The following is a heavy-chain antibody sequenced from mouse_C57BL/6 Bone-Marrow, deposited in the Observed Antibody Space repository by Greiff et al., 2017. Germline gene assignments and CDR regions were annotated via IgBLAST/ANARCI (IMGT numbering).Heavy chain of an antibody. Sequence: VKLMESGAELVRPGASVTLSCKASGYTFTDYEMHWVKQTPVHGLEWIGAIDPETGGTAYNQKFKGKAILTADKSSSTAYMELRSLTSEGSAVYYCTRRVWLLFDYWGQGTTLTVSS. CDR3: TRRVWLLFDY. CDR2: IDPETGGT. CDR1: GYTFTDYE. V-gene: IGHV1-15*01. D-gene: IGHD2-3*01. J-gene: IGHJ2*01.